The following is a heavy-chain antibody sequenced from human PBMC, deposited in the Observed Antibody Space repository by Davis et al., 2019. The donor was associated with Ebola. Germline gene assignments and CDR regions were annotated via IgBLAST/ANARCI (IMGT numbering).Heavy chain of an antibody. D-gene: IGHD3-22*01. Sequence: GESLKISCAASGFTFSSYAMSWVRQAPGKGLEWVSAISGSGGSTYYADSVKGRFTISRDNSKNTLYLQMNSLRAEDTAVYYCAKSFAAYYYDSSGYYSDYWGQGTLVTVSS. CDR1: GFTFSSYA. V-gene: IGHV3-23*01. CDR3: AKSFAAYYYDSSGYYSDY. CDR2: ISGSGGST. J-gene: IGHJ4*02.